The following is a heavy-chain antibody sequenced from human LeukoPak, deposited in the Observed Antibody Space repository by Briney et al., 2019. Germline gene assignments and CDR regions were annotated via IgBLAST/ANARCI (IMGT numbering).Heavy chain of an antibody. CDR3: ARGVNYYYGSGSYYGEAFYLDY. V-gene: IGHV3-23*01. J-gene: IGHJ4*02. CDR2: ISGSGGST. CDR1: GFTFSSYG. Sequence: PGGSLRLSCAASGFTFSSYGMSWVRQAPGKGLEWVSAISGSGGSTYYADSVKGRFTISRDNAKNSLYLQMNSLRAEDTAVYYCARGVNYYYGSGSYYGEAFYLDYWGQGTLVTVSS. D-gene: IGHD3-10*01.